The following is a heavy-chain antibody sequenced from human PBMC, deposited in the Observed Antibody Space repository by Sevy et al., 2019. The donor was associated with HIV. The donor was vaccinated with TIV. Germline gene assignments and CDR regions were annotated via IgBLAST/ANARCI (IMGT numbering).Heavy chain of an antibody. CDR2: IHHSGST. CDR1: AGSISSDDYS. Sequence: SETLSLTCAVSAGSISSDDYSWSRIRQPPGKGLEWIGYIHHSGSTYYNPSLKSRVSISVDRSKNQYSLKLTSVTAADTAVYYCARTSYGDPHWYFDLWGRGTLVTVSS. D-gene: IGHD4-17*01. V-gene: IGHV4-30-2*01. CDR3: ARTSYGDPHWYFDL. J-gene: IGHJ2*01.